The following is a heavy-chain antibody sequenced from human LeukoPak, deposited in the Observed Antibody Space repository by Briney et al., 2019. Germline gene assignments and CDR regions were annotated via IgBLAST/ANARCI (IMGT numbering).Heavy chain of an antibody. CDR3: ARDSPFDWFDP. CDR1: GGTFSSYA. CDR2: IIPIFGTA. D-gene: IGHD3-10*01. V-gene: IGHV1-69*06. J-gene: IGHJ5*02. Sequence: SVNVPYKASGGTFSSYAISWVRQAPGHALEWLGGIIPIFGTANYAQKFQARVTINADKSTSTAYMDLSSLRSEDTAVYFCARDSPFDWFDPWGQGTLVTVSS.